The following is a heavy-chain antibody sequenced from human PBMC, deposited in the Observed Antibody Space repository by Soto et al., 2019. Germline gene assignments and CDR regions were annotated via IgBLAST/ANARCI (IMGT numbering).Heavy chain of an antibody. V-gene: IGHV3-48*01. J-gene: IGHJ3*02. CDR1: GFTFSSYI. CDR3: ARRGPHAFDI. CDR2: ISSSSTTI. Sequence: GGSLRLSCAASGFTFSSYIMNWVRQAPGKGLEWVSYISSSSTTIYYADSVKGRFAISRDNAENSLYLQMNSLRAEDTAVYYCARRGPHAFDIWGQGTMVTVSS.